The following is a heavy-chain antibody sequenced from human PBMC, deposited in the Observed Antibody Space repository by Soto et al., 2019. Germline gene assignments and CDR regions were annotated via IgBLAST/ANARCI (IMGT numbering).Heavy chain of an antibody. CDR2: INPSGGST. CDR3: AREDYSTSSWDY. V-gene: IGHV1-46*01. CDR1: GYPFTSYY. J-gene: IGHJ4*02. Sequence: GASVKVSCKASGYPFTSYYIHWVRQAPGQGLEWMGIINPSGGSTNYAQKFQGRVTMTRDTSTSTVYMELSSLRSEDTAVYYCAREDYSTSSWDYWGQGTLVTVSS. D-gene: IGHD6-6*01.